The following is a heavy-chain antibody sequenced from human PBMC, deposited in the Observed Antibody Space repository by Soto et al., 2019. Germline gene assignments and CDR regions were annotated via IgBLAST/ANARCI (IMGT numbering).Heavy chain of an antibody. D-gene: IGHD2-15*01. CDR2: IRNKANSYAT. J-gene: IGHJ4*02. V-gene: IGHV3-73*02. CDR1: GFTFSGSS. Sequence: EVQLVESGGGLVQPGGSLKLSCAASGFTFSGSSVHWVRQASGKGLEGVGRIRNKANSYATAHAASVRGRFTISRDDSKNTAFLQMNSLNTEDTAVYYCISHSPEDMIRTWGQGTLVTVSS. CDR3: ISHSPEDMIRT.